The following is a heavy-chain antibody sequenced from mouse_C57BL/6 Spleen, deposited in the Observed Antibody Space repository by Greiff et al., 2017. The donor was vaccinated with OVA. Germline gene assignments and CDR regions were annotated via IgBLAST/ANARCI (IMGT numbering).Heavy chain of an antibody. CDR2: IYPGDGDT. D-gene: IGHD2-12*01. CDR3: ARERESYYSDCGGWAYYFDG. J-gene: IGHJ2*01. Sequence: QVQLQQSGPELVKPGASVKFSCTASGYAFSSSWMNWVKQRPGKGLEWIGRIYPGDGDTNYNGKFKGQATLTADKSSSTAYLQLSSLTSEDSVVYLCARERESYYSDCGGWAYYFDGWGKGTTLTVSS. CDR1: GYAFSSSW. V-gene: IGHV1-82*01.